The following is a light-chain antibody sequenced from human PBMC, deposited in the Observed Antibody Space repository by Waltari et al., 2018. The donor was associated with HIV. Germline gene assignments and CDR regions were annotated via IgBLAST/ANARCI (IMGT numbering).Light chain of an antibody. Sequence: IQMTQSPSSLSASVGDRVTITCQASQDINNFLNWYQQRPGQAPKLLIYDASNLETGVPSRFSGSGSGTDFTFTISSLQAEDVAVYYCQQYYSTPYTFGQGTKLEIK. CDR2: DAS. CDR1: QDINNF. V-gene: IGKV1-33*01. CDR3: QQYYSTPYT. J-gene: IGKJ2*01.